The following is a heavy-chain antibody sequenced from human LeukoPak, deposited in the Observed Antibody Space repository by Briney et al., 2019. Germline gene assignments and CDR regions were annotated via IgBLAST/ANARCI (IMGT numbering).Heavy chain of an antibody. D-gene: IGHD1-26*01. CDR3: ARDRAGLGLLDF. CDR2: IFLSGSP. V-gene: IGHV4-30-2*01. Sequence: PSETLSLTCTVSGGSISSGGFSWTWLRQPPGRGLEWIGYIFLSGSPSYNPSLRSRVTISVDTSTNQFSLRLNSVTAADTAMYYCARDRAGLGLLDFWGQGTMVTVFS. CDR1: GGSISSGGFS. J-gene: IGHJ3*01.